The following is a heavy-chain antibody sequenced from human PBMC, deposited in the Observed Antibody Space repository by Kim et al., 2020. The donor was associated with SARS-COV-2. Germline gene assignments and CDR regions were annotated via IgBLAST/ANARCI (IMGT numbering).Heavy chain of an antibody. J-gene: IGHJ6*02. CDR3: VRDERGLVGMDV. D-gene: IGHD6-6*01. CDR2: ISPTSEYT. V-gene: IGHV3-11*05. Sequence: GGSLRLSCAASGFSFGDYYMTWVRQAPGKGLECVSFISPTSEYTNYGESVKGRFTISRDNAKNSLYLQMSSLRPDDTAVYYCVRDERGLVGMDVWGQGTT. CDR1: GFSFGDYY.